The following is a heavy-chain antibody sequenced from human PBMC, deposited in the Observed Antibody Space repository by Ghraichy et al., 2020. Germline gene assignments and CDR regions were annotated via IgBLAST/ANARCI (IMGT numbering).Heavy chain of an antibody. CDR3: AKDLGIAAAGIIY. Sequence: GSLRLSCAASGFTFNSYAMSWVRQAPGKGLEWVSAIDDSGSSTYYADSVKGRFTISRDNSKNTLYLQMNSLRVEDTAVYYCAKDLGIAAAGIIYWGQGTLVTVSS. D-gene: IGHD6-13*01. J-gene: IGHJ4*02. CDR1: GFTFNSYA. CDR2: IDDSGSST. V-gene: IGHV3-23*01.